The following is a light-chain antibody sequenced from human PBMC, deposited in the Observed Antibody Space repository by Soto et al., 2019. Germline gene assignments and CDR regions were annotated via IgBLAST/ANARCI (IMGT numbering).Light chain of an antibody. J-gene: IGKJ3*01. CDR2: GAS. V-gene: IGKV3-20*01. Sequence: EIVLTQSPGTLSLSPGERATLSCRASQTVSSGYLAWYQQKPGQAPRLLIYGASSRAPGIPDRFSGSGSATDFSLIISRLEPEDFAVYYCHQYGNSPLTFGPGTKVDIK. CDR1: QTVSSGY. CDR3: HQYGNSPLT.